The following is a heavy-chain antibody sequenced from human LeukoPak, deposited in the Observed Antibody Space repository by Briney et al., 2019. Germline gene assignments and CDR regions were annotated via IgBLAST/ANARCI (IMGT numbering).Heavy chain of an antibody. CDR3: ARRPPVLRFLEWLLSDDAFDI. V-gene: IGHV1-18*01. CDR1: GYTFTSYG. J-gene: IGHJ3*02. CDR2: ISAYNGNT. D-gene: IGHD3-3*01. Sequence: ASVKVSCKASGYTFTSYGISWVRQAPGQGLEWMGWISAYNGNTNYAQKLQGRVTMTTDTSTSTAYMELRSLRSDDTAVYYCARRPPVLRFLEWLLSDDAFDIWGQGTMVTVSS.